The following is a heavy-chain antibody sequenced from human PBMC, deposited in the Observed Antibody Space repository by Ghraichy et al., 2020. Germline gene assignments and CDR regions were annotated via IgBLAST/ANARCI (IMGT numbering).Heavy chain of an antibody. J-gene: IGHJ4*02. CDR2: ISYDGSNK. V-gene: IGHV3-30*04. CDR1: GFTFSSYA. CDR3: ARDIAAAGLFDY. D-gene: IGHD6-13*01. Sequence: GGSLRLSCAASGFTFSSYAMHWVRQAPGKGLEWVAVISYDGSNKYYADSVKGRLTISRDNSKNKLYPQMNSLRAEDTAGYDCARDIAAAGLFDYWGQGTLVTVSS.